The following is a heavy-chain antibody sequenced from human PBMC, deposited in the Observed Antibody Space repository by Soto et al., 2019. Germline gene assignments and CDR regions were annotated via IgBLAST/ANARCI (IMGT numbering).Heavy chain of an antibody. CDR1: GCSFSGYW. CDR3: ARQIYDSDTGPNFQYYFDS. Sequence: XESLNISCKGSGCSFSGYWITWVRQKPGKGLEWMGRIDPSDSQTYYSPSFRGHVTISVTKSITTVFLQWSSLRASDTAMYYCARQIYDSDTGPNFQYYFDSWGQGTPVTVPQ. J-gene: IGHJ4*02. CDR2: IDPSDSQT. D-gene: IGHD3-22*01. V-gene: IGHV5-10-1*01.